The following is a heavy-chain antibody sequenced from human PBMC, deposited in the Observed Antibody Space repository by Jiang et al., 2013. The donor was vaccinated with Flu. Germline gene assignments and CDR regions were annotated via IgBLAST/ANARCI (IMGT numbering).Heavy chain of an antibody. CDR1: GGTFSSYA. CDR3: AGLYYYDSSGYLPFDY. J-gene: IGHJ4*02. Sequence: SGGTFSSYAISWVRQAPGQGLEWMGGIIPILGIANYAQKFQGRVTITADKSTSTAYMELSSLRSEDTAVYYCAGLYYYDSSGYLPFDYWGQGTLVTVSS. CDR2: IIPILGIA. D-gene: IGHD3-22*01. V-gene: IGHV1-69*10.